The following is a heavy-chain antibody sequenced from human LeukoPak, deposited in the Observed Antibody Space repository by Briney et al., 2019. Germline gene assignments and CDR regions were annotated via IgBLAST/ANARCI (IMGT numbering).Heavy chain of an antibody. CDR1: GFTFTKYW. CDR3: ARDSLYRGIYGDYYYMDV. V-gene: IGHV3-74*01. D-gene: IGHD1-26*01. J-gene: IGHJ6*03. CDR2: INNEGNDT. Sequence: GGSLKLSCAASGFTFTKYWMHWVRQVPRKGLIWVSRINNEGNDTNYADSVKGRFTISRDNAKNTLYLQMNSLRAEDTAVYYCARDSLYRGIYGDYYYMDVWGKGTTVTVSS.